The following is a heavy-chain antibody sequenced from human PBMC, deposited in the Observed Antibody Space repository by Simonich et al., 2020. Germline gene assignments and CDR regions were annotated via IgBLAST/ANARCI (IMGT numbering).Heavy chain of an antibody. CDR3: ARNGLVGILKAFDI. J-gene: IGHJ3*02. CDR1: VSTFTGYY. Sequence: QVQLLHSGAEVTKPGASVKVSCKASVSTFTGYYMPWVGQAPGQGLGWVGWINPDSGGTNDAQKVQGRVTMTRDTAISTGYMELSRLRSDDTAVYYCARNGLVGILKAFDIWGQGTMVTVSS. V-gene: IGHV1-2*02. CDR2: INPDSGGT. D-gene: IGHD2-21*01.